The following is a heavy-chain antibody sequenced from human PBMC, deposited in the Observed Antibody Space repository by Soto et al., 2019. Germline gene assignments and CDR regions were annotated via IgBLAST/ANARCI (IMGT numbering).Heavy chain of an antibody. CDR1: GFTFSSFV. V-gene: IGHV3-23*01. J-gene: IGHJ4*02. D-gene: IGHD6-19*01. CDR2: ISGGGATT. CDR3: ARGRGVGGWSHFEY. Sequence: EVQLLESGGGLVQPGGSLRLSCAASGFTFSSFVMTWVRQAPGKGLQWVSNISGGGATTYYADSVQGRFTVSRDNSKDTLYLQMNSLRVDDTAVYYCARGRGVGGWSHFEYWGQGTLVTVSS.